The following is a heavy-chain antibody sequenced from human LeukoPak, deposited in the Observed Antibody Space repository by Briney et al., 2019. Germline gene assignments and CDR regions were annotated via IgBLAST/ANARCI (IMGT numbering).Heavy chain of an antibody. CDR2: VIPILGIA. V-gene: IGHV1-69*04. CDR1: GGTFSSYA. D-gene: IGHD3-3*01. Sequence: GASVKVCCKASGGTFSSYAISWVRQAPGQGLEWMGRVIPILGIANYAQKFQGRVTITADKSTSTAYMELSSLRSEDTAVYYCARGVLRFLEWPTISMDVWGQGTTVTVSS. J-gene: IGHJ6*02. CDR3: ARGVLRFLEWPTISMDV.